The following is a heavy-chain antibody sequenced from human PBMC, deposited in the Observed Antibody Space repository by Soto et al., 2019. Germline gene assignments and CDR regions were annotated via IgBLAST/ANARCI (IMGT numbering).Heavy chain of an antibody. CDR3: AGGGTWPTRFDP. Sequence: SETLSLTCDVYGGPLGGDYWSWIRQSPGKGLEWIGEVRYSGTTNYNPSLKSRVTISKDTSKNQFSLKLTSMTAADTAIYYCAGGGTWPTRFDPWGQGTRVTVSS. J-gene: IGHJ5*02. CDR1: GGPLGGDY. CDR2: VRYSGTT. V-gene: IGHV4-34*01. D-gene: IGHD1-1*01.